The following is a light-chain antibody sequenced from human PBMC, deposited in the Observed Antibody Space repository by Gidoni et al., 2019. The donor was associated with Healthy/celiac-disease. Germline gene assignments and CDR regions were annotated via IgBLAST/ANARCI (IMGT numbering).Light chain of an antibody. CDR3: QQFNSYLTWT. CDR1: QGISSA. V-gene: IGKV1-13*02. J-gene: IGKJ1*01. CDR2: DAS. Sequence: AIQLTQSPSSLSASVGDRVTLTCRASQGISSALAWYQQKPGKAPKLLIYDASSLESGVPSRFSGSGSGTDFTLTISSLQPEDFATYYCQQFNSYLTWTFGQGTKVEIK.